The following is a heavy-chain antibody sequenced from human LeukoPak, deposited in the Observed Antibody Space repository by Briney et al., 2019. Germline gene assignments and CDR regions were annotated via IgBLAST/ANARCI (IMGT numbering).Heavy chain of an antibody. CDR1: GYTFTSYY. CDR3: ARAVDTAMLSLYNWFDP. V-gene: IGHV1-46*01. CDR2: INPSGGST. Sequence: ASVKVSCKASGYTFTSYYMHWVRQAPGQGLEWMGIINPSGGSTSYAQKFQGRVTMTRDTSTSTVYMELRSLRSDDTAVYYCARAVDTAMLSLYNWFDPWGQGTLVTVSS. J-gene: IGHJ5*02. D-gene: IGHD5-18*01.